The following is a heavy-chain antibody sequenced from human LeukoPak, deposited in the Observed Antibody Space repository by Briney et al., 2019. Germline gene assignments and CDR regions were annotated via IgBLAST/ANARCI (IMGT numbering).Heavy chain of an antibody. D-gene: IGHD3-22*01. V-gene: IGHV4-39*01. CDR3: ARLGLTYYYDSSGSIDAFDI. J-gene: IGHJ3*02. CDR2: IYYGGST. Sequence: SETLSLTCTVSGGSISSSSYYWGWIRQPPGKGLEWIGSIYYGGSTYYNPSLKSRVTISVDTSKNQFSLKLSSVTAADTAVYYCARLGLTYYYDSSGSIDAFDIWGQGTMVTVSS. CDR1: GGSISSSSYY.